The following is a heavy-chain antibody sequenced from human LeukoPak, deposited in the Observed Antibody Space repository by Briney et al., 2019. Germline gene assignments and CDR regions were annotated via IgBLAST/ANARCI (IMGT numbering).Heavy chain of an antibody. J-gene: IGHJ4*02. V-gene: IGHV3-23*01. CDR1: GFTFSSYA. Sequence: GSLRLSCAASGFTFSSYAMSWVRQAPGKGLEWVSAISGSGGSTYYADSVKGRFTISRDNSKNTLYLQMNSLRAEDTAVYYCAKDPPDYYGSGSSDIGYWGQGTLVTVSS. CDR2: ISGSGGST. D-gene: IGHD3-10*01. CDR3: AKDPPDYYGSGSSDIGY.